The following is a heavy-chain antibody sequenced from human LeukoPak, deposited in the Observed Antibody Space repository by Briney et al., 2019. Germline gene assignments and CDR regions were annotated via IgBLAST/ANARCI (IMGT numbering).Heavy chain of an antibody. J-gene: IGHJ3*02. CDR3: ERGLLXYSGYGDAFDI. Sequence: GASVTVSFKCSGYTFTSYDNNRVRQAPGQGQEWMGWMNLNSGNTGYEQKFQGRVTMTRNTSISKAYMELRRLRSEDTAVYYCERGLLXYSGYGDAFDIWGQGTMVTVSS. CDR2: MNLNSGNT. CDR1: GYTFTSYD. V-gene: IGHV1-8*01. D-gene: IGHD5-12*01.